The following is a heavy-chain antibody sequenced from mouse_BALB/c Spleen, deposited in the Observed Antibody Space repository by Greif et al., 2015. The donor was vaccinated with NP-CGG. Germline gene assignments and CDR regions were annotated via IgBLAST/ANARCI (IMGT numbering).Heavy chain of an antibody. CDR2: ISDGGSYT. D-gene: IGHD1-1*01. CDR1: GFTFSDYY. Sequence: EVHLVESGGGLVKPGGSLKLSCAASGFTFSDYYMYWVRQTPEKRLEWVATISDGGSYTYYPDSVKGRFTISRDNAKNNLYLQMSSLKSEDTAMYYCARDQDYGSSYGFAYWGQGTLVTVSA. J-gene: IGHJ3*01. CDR3: ARDQDYGSSYGFAY. V-gene: IGHV5-4*02.